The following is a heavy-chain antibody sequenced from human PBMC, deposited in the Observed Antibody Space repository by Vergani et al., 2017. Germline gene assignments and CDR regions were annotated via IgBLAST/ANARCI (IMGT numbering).Heavy chain of an antibody. CDR2: ISSSGCGT. D-gene: IGHD6-6*01. J-gene: IGHJ4*02. V-gene: IGHV3-23*01. CDR1: GFSFSSYA. CDR3: AKDLVSSTSSLYFDY. Sequence: EVQLLESGGGLVQPGGSLRLSCAASGFSFSSYAMTWVRQAPGKGLEWVSGISSSGCGTSYVDSVKGRFTISRDNSKNTLFLQMNSLRAEDTAVYYCAKDLVSSTSSLYFDYWGQGTLVTVSS.